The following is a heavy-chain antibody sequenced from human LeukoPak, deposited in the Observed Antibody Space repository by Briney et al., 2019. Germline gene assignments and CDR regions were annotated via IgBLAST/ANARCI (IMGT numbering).Heavy chain of an antibody. D-gene: IGHD1-26*01. CDR3: ASRAVSGSYRDY. Sequence: ASVKVSCKASGYSFTGYYIHWVRQAPGQGLEWMGRINPNSGGTNYAQKFQGSVTMTRDTSISTAYMELSRLRSDDTAVYYCASRAVSGSYRDYWGQGTLVTVSS. V-gene: IGHV1-2*06. CDR2: INPNSGGT. J-gene: IGHJ4*02. CDR1: GYSFTGYY.